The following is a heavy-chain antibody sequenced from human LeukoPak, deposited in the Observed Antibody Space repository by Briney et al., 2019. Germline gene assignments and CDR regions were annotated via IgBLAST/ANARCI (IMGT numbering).Heavy chain of an antibody. Sequence: SETLSLTCTVSGGSISSYYWSWIRQPPGKGLEWIGYIYYSGSTNYNPSLKSRITISVDTSTNQFSLKLSSVTAADTAVYYCARHEGGYNSFDYWGQGTLVTVSS. D-gene: IGHD5-24*01. CDR1: GGSISSYY. V-gene: IGHV4-59*08. CDR2: IYYSGST. CDR3: ARHEGGYNSFDY. J-gene: IGHJ4*02.